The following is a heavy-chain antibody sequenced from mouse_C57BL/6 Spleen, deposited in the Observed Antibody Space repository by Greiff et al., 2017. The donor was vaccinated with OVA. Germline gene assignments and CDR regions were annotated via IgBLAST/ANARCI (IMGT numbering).Heavy chain of an antibody. Sequence: EVMLVESGGGLVKPGGSLKLSCAASGFTFSSYTMSWVRQTPEKRLEWVATISGGGGNTYYPDSVKGRFTISRDNAKNTLYLQMSSLRSEDTALYYCARQVSYYYGSSSYYAMDYWGQGTSVTVSS. J-gene: IGHJ4*01. V-gene: IGHV5-9*01. CDR2: ISGGGGNT. CDR3: ARQVSYYYGSSSYYAMDY. CDR1: GFTFSSYT. D-gene: IGHD1-1*01.